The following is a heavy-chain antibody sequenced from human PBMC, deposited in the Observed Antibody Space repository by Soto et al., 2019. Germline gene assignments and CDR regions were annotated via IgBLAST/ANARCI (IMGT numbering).Heavy chain of an antibody. J-gene: IGHJ6*01. CDR1: GYTFSRYG. CDR2: ISGYNGNT. Sequence: QVQLVQSGPEVKKPGASVKVSCKVSGYTFSRYGISWVRQAPGQGLEWMGWISGYNGNTNYTQNFQGRVTMTTETSTNTAYMELRSLRTDDTAVYYCARAPSIFVVNAYCMDVWGQGTTVTVSS. D-gene: IGHD2-21*01. CDR3: ARAPSIFVVNAYCMDV. V-gene: IGHV1-18*01.